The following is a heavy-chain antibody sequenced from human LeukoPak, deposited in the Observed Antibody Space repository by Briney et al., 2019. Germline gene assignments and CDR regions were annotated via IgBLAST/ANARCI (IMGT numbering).Heavy chain of an antibody. CDR2: IHYSGST. J-gene: IGHJ4*02. Sequence: PSETLSLTCIVSGGSISSSDYYWGWIRQPPGKGLEWIATIHYSGSTYYSPSLKSRVTISVDTFKNQFSLRLTSVTAADTAVYYCASYLRGSYFDYWGQGTLVTVSS. D-gene: IGHD3-16*01. V-gene: IGHV4-39*01. CDR3: ASYLRGSYFDY. CDR1: GGSISSSDYY.